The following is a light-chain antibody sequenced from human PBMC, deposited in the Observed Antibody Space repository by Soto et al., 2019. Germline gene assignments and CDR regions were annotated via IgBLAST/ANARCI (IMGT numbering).Light chain of an antibody. J-gene: IGLJ1*01. CDR2: NND. V-gene: IGLV1-44*01. CDR3: AAWDDSLNGFYV. Sequence: QSVLTQPPSASGTPGQRVTISCSGGSSNIRTNSVNWYQQLPGRAPKLLIYNNDLRPSGVPDRFSGSKSGTSASLAISGLQSEDEADYYCAAWDDSLNGFYVFGIGTKVTVL. CDR1: SSNIRTNS.